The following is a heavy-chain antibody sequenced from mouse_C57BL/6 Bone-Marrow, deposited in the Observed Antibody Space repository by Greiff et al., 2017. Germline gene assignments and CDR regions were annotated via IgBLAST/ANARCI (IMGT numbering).Heavy chain of an antibody. J-gene: IGHJ4*01. CDR3: ARHKYYAMDY. V-gene: IGHV5-6*01. CDR1: GFTFSSYG. Sequence: EVQVVESGGDLVKPGGSLKLSCAASGFTFSSYGMSWVRQTPDKRLEWVATISSGGSYTYYPDSVKGRFTISRDNAKNTLYLQMSSLKSEDTAMYYCARHKYYAMDYWGQGTSVTVSS. CDR2: ISSGGSYT.